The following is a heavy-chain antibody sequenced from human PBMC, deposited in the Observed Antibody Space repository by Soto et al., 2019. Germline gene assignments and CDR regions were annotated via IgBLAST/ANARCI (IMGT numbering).Heavy chain of an antibody. V-gene: IGHV3-30*18. CDR1: VFTFSSYG. Sequence: PGGSLRLACAASVFTFSSYGMHWVRQAPGKGLEWVAVISYDGSNKYYADSVKGRFTISRDNSKNTLYLQMNSLRAEDTAVYYCAKAGSRSNSSGWFFFRYWGQGTLVTVSS. J-gene: IGHJ4*02. CDR3: AKAGSRSNSSGWFFFRY. D-gene: IGHD6-19*01. CDR2: ISYDGSNK.